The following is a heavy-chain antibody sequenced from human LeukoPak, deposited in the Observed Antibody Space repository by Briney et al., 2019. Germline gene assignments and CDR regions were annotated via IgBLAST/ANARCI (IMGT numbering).Heavy chain of an antibody. D-gene: IGHD2-15*01. Sequence: PSQTLSLTCTVSGGSISSGSYYWSWIRQPAGKGLEWVGRIYTSGSTNYNPSLKSRVTISVDTSKNQFSLKLSSVTAADTAVYYCARAVGPLMNWGQGTLVTVSS. CDR3: ARAVGPLMN. CDR1: GGSISSGSYY. V-gene: IGHV4-61*02. J-gene: IGHJ4*02. CDR2: IYTSGST.